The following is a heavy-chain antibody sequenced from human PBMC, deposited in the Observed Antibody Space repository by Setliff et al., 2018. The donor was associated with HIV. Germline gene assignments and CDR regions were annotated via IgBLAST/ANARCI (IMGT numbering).Heavy chain of an antibody. CDR2: IYYSGTT. V-gene: IGHV4-61*01. Sequence: SETLSLTCTVSGDSVSSASYYWSWIRQPPGKGLEWIGYIYYSGTTKYNPSLKSRVTISVDTSKNQFSLELSSATAADTAVYYCASEAWTSYRSSSGYYYYYMDVWGKGTTVTVSS. CDR3: ASEAWTSYRSSSGYYYYYMDV. J-gene: IGHJ6*03. D-gene: IGHD6-6*01. CDR1: GDSVSSASYY.